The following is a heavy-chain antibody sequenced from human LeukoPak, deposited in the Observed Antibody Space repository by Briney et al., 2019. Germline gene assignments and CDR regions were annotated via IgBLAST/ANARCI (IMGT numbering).Heavy chain of an antibody. V-gene: IGHV1-2*02. Sequence: ASVKVSCKASGYTFTGYYMHWVRQAPGQGLEWMGWIHPNSGGTNYAQKFQGRVTMTRDTSISTAYMELSRLRSDDTAVYYCARVLSIAAAGNLLNYWGQGTLVTVSS. CDR2: IHPNSGGT. J-gene: IGHJ4*02. CDR3: ARVLSIAAAGNLLNY. CDR1: GYTFTGYY. D-gene: IGHD6-13*01.